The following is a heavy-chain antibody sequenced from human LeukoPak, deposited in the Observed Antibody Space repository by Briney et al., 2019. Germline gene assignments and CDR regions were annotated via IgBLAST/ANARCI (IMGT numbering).Heavy chain of an antibody. CDR1: GGSTSSSH. CDR2: IYYSGNT. V-gene: IGHV4-59*01. Sequence: PSETLSLTCTVSGGSTSSSHWSWIRQPPGKGLEWIGYIYYSGNTNYNPSLKSRVTISVDTSKNQFSLKLTSVTAADTAVYYCARASRGHDYWGQGTLVTVSS. J-gene: IGHJ4*02. D-gene: IGHD3-10*01. CDR3: ARASRGHDY.